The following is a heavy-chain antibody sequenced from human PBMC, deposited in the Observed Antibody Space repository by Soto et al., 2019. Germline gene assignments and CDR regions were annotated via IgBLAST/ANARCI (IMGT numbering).Heavy chain of an antibody. V-gene: IGHV3-23*01. Sequence: EVQLLESGGGLVQPGGSLRLSCVASGFTFSSYAMNWVRQAPGKGLEWVSAISTSVGNTYYADSVKGRFTISRDNSKNTLYLQMNSLRAEDTAVYYCAKRPIFGVVIITIYNGMDVWGQGATVTVSS. CDR3: AKRPIFGVVIITIYNGMDV. CDR1: GFTFSSYA. J-gene: IGHJ6*02. D-gene: IGHD3-3*01. CDR2: ISTSVGNT.